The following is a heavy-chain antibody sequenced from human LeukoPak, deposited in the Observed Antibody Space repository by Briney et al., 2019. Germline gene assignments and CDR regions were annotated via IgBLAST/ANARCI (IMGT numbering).Heavy chain of an antibody. CDR2: IYSNGHI. Sequence: SETLSLTCSVSSDSISSSSYLWVWVRQPPGKGLEWIGDIYSNGHISYNPSLKSRAAISVDTSKNQFSLNLSSVTAADTAVYYCARRHYGSGNIDSWGQEPWSPSPQ. J-gene: IGHJ5*01. D-gene: IGHD3-10*01. CDR3: ARRHYGSGNIDS. CDR1: SDSISSSSYL. V-gene: IGHV4-39*01.